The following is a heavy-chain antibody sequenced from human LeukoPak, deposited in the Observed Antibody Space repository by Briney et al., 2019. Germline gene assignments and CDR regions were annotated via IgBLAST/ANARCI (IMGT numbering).Heavy chain of an antibody. J-gene: IGHJ6*02. Sequence: SETLSLTCTVSGGSISSSSHYWGWIRQPPGKGPEWIGSIYYSGSTYYNPSLKSRVTISVDTSKNQFSLKLSSVTATDTAVYYCARHDCVTTTCYYFYGMDVWGQGTTVTVSS. CDR3: ARHDCVTTTCYYFYGMDV. D-gene: IGHD2-2*01. CDR2: IYYSGST. V-gene: IGHV4-39*01. CDR1: GGSISSSSHY.